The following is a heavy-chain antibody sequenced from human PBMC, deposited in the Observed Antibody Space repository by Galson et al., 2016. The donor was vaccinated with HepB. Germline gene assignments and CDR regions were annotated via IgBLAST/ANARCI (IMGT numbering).Heavy chain of an antibody. D-gene: IGHD4-23*01. V-gene: IGHV3-74*01. CDR1: GFAFSSHW. CDR3: VRDHSVVPTTAYNWFDP. CDR2: INCDGTIS. Sequence: SLRLSCAASGFAFSSHWMHWVRQDLGKGLVWVSRINCDGTISNYADSVKGRFTISRDNAKNTLYLQMNSLRAEDTAVYFCVRDHSVVPTTAYNWFDPWGRGTLVTVSS. J-gene: IGHJ5*02.